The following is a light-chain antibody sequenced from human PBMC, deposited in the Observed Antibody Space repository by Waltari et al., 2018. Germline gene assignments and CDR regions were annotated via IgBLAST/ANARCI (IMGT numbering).Light chain of an antibody. J-gene: IGLJ1*01. CDR2: HDN. V-gene: IGLV3-1*01. CDR3: QAWDSTTLYV. CDR1: KLGDTY. Sequence: SYELTQPPSVSVSPGQTASITCSGGKLGDTYAYWYQQKPGQSPVLVIYHDNKRPSGIPERFSGSKSGNTATLTISGTQAMDEADYYCQAWDSTTLYVFGTGTKVTVL.